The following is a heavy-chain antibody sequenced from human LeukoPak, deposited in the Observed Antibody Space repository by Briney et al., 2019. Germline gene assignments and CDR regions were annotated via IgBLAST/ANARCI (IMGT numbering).Heavy chain of an antibody. J-gene: IGHJ4*02. CDR3: ARSPYYYDSSGYPGD. V-gene: IGHV3-53*01. CDR1: GFTVSSNY. D-gene: IGHD3-22*01. Sequence: PGGSLRLSXVASGFTVSSNYMSWVRQAPGKGMEWVSVIYSGGSTYYADSVKGRFTISRDNSKNTLYLQMNSLRAEDTAVYYCARSPYYYDSSGYPGDWGQGTLVTVSS. CDR2: IYSGGST.